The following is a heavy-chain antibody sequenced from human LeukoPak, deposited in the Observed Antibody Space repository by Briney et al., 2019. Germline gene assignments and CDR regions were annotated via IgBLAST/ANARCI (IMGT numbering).Heavy chain of an antibody. D-gene: IGHD3-22*01. CDR2: IHYSWSS. J-gene: IGHJ6*03. CDR1: GVSINSYF. Sequence: PSETLSLTCSVSGVSINSYFWSWIRQPPGKGLDWIGYIHYSWSSNYNSSLKSRVTIAVDTSKNQFSLRLTSVTAADTAVYYCARVITSGYSYYYYYMDFWGRGTTVTVSS. V-gene: IGHV4-59*01. CDR3: ARVITSGYSYYYYYMDF.